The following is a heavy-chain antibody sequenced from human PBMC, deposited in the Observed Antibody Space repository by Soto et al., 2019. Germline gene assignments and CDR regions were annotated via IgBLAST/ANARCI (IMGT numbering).Heavy chain of an antibody. CDR3: ARVLETYYYGSGSYYPRVTGPFDY. Sequence: GGSLRLSCAASGFTFSSYGMHWVRQAPGKGLEWVAVIWYDGSNKYYADSVKGRFTISRDNSKNTLYLQMNSLRAEDTAVYYCARVLETYYYGSGSYYPRVTGPFDYWGQGTLVTVSS. D-gene: IGHD3-10*01. CDR2: IWYDGSNK. CDR1: GFTFSSYG. V-gene: IGHV3-33*01. J-gene: IGHJ4*02.